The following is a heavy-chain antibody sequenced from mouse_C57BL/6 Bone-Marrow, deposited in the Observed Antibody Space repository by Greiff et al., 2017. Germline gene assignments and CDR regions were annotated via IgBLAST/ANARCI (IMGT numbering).Heavy chain of an antibody. V-gene: IGHV3-6*01. D-gene: IGHD2-1*01. Sequence: EVKLMESGPGLVKPSQSLSLTCSVTGYSITSGYYWNWIRQFPGNKLEWMGYISYDGSNNYNPSLKNRISITRDTSKNQFFLKLNSVTTEDTATYYCAREGVYYGNAMDYWGQGTSVTVSS. CDR1: GYSITSGYY. CDR2: ISYDGSN. CDR3: AREGVYYGNAMDY. J-gene: IGHJ4*01.